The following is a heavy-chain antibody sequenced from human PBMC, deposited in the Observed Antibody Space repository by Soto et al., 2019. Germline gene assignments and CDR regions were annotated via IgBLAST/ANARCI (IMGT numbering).Heavy chain of an antibody. V-gene: IGHV3-23*01. CDR1: GFTCSSYA. CDR3: ARGYSGYDWDNYFDY. D-gene: IGHD5-12*01. Sequence: EVQLLESGGGLVQPGGSLRLSCAASGFTCSSYAMSWVRQAPGKGLEWVSAISGSGGSTYYADSVKGRFTISRDNSKNTLYLQMNSLRAEDTAVYYSARGYSGYDWDNYFDYWGQGTLVTVSS. CDR2: ISGSGGST. J-gene: IGHJ4*02.